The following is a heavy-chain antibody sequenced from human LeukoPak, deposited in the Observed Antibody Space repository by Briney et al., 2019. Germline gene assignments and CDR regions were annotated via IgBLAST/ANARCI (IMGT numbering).Heavy chain of an antibody. D-gene: IGHD3-22*01. V-gene: IGHV3-74*01. J-gene: IGHJ6*03. CDR3: ASSTWYDSSGYYYVRVPYYYYMDV. CDR1: GFTFSSYW. CDR2: INTDGSTT. Sequence: GGSLRLSCAASGFTFSSYWMHWVRQAPGKGLVWVSRINTDGSTTIYADSVKGRFTISRDNAKNTLSLQMNSLRAEDTAVYYCASSTWYDSSGYYYVRVPYYYYMDVWGKGTTVTVSS.